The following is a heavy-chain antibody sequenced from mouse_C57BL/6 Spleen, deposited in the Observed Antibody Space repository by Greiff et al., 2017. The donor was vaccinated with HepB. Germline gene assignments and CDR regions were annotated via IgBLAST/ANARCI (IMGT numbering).Heavy chain of an antibody. J-gene: IGHJ3*01. D-gene: IGHD1-1*01. Sequence: VQLQQSGAELVRPGTSVKVSCKASGYAFTNYLIEWVKQRPGQGLEWIGVINPGSGGTNYNEKFKGKATLTADKSSSTAYMQLSSLTSEDSAVYFCARSGYYYCSPSWFAYWGQGTLVTVSA. V-gene: IGHV1-54*01. CDR3: ARSGYYYCSPSWFAY. CDR1: GYAFTNYL. CDR2: INPGSGGT.